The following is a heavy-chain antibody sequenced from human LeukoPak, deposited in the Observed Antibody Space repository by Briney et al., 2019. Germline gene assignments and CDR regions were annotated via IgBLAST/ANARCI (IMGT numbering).Heavy chain of an antibody. CDR1: GGTFSSYA. CDR3: ARAKYGDSRYWYFGP. CDR2: IIPILGTP. V-gene: IGHV1-69*05. D-gene: IGHD4-17*01. J-gene: IGHJ2*01. Sequence: ASVKVSCKASGGTFSSYAISWVRQAPGQGLEWMGGIIPILGTPYYAQKFQGRVTITTDESTGTAHVDLSSLTSEDTAVYFCARAKYGDSRYWYFGPWGRGTLVTVSS.